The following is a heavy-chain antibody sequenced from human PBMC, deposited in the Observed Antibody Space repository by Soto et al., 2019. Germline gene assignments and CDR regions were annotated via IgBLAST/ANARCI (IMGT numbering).Heavy chain of an antibody. CDR1: GGSFSGYY. J-gene: IGHJ5*02. CDR2: INHSGST. CDR3: ARKRFGQLVFGP. D-gene: IGHD6-6*01. V-gene: IGHV4-34*01. Sequence: SETLSLTCAVYGGSFSGYYWSWIRQPPGKGLEWIGEINHSGSTNYNPSLKSRVTISVDTSKNQFSLKLSSVTAADTAVYYCARKRFGQLVFGPWGQGTLVTVSS.